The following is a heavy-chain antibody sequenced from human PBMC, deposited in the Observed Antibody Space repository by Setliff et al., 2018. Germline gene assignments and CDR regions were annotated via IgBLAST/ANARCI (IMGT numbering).Heavy chain of an antibody. D-gene: IGHD5-18*01. J-gene: IGHJ3*02. Sequence: PGESLKISCQGSGYSFSSYWIGWVRQMPGKGLEWMGIIFPGDSDTRYSPSFQGQVTISADKSINTAYLQWSSLKASDTAMYYCARRNTAMVYGFDIWGQGTMVTVSS. CDR3: ARRNTAMVYGFDI. CDR2: IFPGDSDT. V-gene: IGHV5-51*01. CDR1: GYSFSSYW.